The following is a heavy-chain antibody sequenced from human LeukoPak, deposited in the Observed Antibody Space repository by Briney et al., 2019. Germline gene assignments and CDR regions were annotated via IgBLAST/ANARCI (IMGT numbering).Heavy chain of an antibody. CDR3: TKGGGVHSHSD. CDR1: GFTFSSYA. D-gene: IGHD2-15*01. CDR2: INGGGGST. V-gene: IGHV3-23*01. J-gene: IGHJ4*02. Sequence: GGSLRLSCAASGFTFSSYAMSWVRQAPGKGLEWVSAINGGGGSTYYADSVKGRFTISRDNSKNTLYLQMNSLRAEDTAVYYCTKGGGVHSHSDWGQGTLVTVSS.